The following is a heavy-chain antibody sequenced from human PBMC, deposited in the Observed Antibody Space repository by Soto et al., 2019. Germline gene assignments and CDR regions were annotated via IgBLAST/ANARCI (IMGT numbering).Heavy chain of an antibody. J-gene: IGHJ5*02. Sequence: ASVKVSCKASGGSFSSYTISWVRQAPGQGPEWMGWMNANDGRTGYAQKFQGRVTMTRDASIATAYMELSSLTSEDTAVYYCARNPPSTGWFDPWGQGTRVPVSS. CDR3: ARNPPSTGWFDP. CDR1: GGSFSSYT. V-gene: IGHV1-8*02. D-gene: IGHD3-10*01. CDR2: MNANDGRT.